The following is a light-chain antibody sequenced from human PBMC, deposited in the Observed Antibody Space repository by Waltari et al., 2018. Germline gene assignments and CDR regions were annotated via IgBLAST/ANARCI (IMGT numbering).Light chain of an antibody. CDR2: SAS. CDR3: QQRSNWPRT. Sequence: EIVLTQSPDTLSLSPGERATLSCRASQSVTNSLAWYQQKPGQAPRLLIYSASNRATGVPARFSGSGSGTDFTLTISSLEPEDFAVYYCQQRSNWPRTFGQGTKVEIE. CDR1: QSVTNS. V-gene: IGKV3-11*01. J-gene: IGKJ1*01.